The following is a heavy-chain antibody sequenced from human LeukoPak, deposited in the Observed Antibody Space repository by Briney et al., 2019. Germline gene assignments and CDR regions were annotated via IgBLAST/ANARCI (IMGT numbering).Heavy chain of an antibody. V-gene: IGHV3-73*01. CDR3: TRLYSDFWI. D-gene: IGHD3-3*01. CDR2: IRSEANSYAT. J-gene: IGHJ4*02. Sequence: GGSLKLSCAASGFTFSGSAMHWVRQASGKGLEWVGRIRSEANSYATAYAASVKGRFTISRDDSKNTAYLQMNSLKTEDTAVYYCTRLYSDFWIWGQGTLVTVSS. CDR1: GFTFSGSA.